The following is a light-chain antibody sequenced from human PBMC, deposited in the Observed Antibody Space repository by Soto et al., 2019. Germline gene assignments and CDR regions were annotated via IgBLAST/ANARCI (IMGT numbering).Light chain of an antibody. CDR2: EVT. CDR3: SSYAGSSNSAV. V-gene: IGLV2-8*01. J-gene: IGLJ2*01. CDR1: SSDVGGYNY. Sequence: QSVLTQPHSASGSPGQSVTISCTGTSSDVGGYNYVSWYQQHPGKAPKLMIYEVTKRPSGVPDRFSGSKSGNTASLTVSGLQAEDEADYYCSSYAGSSNSAVFGGGTKLTVL.